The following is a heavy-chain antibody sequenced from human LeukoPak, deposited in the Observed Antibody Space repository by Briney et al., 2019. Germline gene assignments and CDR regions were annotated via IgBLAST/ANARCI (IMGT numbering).Heavy chain of an antibody. CDR2: IRYDGSNK. J-gene: IGHJ4*02. D-gene: IGHD3-16*01. CDR3: AKEDGGASDYFDY. Sequence: PGGSLRLSCAASGFTFSSYGMHWVRQAPGKGLEWVAFIRYDGSNKYYGDSVKGRFTISRDNSKNTLYLQMNSLRAEDTAVYYCAKEDGGASDYFDYWGQGTLVTVSS. V-gene: IGHV3-30*02. CDR1: GFTFSSYG.